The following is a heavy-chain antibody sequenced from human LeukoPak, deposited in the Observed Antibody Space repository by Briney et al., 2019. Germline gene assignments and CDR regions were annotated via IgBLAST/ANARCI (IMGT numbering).Heavy chain of an antibody. CDR3: ARDRLYSYGYYGMDV. V-gene: IGHV1-18*01. CDR1: GYTXTTYG. J-gene: IGHJ6*02. Sequence: ASVKVSCKASGYTXTTYGISGVRQAPGQGLEWMGWISAYNGNTIYAQKLQGRVTMTTDTSTSTAYMELRSLRSDDTALYYCARDRLYSYGYYGMDVWGQGTTVTVSS. D-gene: IGHD5-18*01. CDR2: ISAYNGNT.